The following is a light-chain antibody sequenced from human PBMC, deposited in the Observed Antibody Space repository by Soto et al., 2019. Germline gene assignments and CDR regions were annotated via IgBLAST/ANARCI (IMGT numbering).Light chain of an antibody. CDR1: NIGSKS. Sequence: SYELTQPPSVSVAPGNTARVTCGGNNIGSKSVYWYQQKPGQAPVLVIYFNGDRPSGIPERFSGSTSGNTATLTITRVEAGDEADYYCQVWDSGSDHVIFGGGTKLTVL. CDR3: QVWDSGSDHVI. J-gene: IGLJ2*01. V-gene: IGLV3-21*04. CDR2: FNG.